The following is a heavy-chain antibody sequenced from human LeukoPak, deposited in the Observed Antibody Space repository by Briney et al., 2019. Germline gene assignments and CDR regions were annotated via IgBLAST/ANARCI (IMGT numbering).Heavy chain of an antibody. Sequence: PSETLSLTCAVYGLSFSGYYWSWVRQPPGKGLEWVGEINHSGSTNYNPSLTSRVTISVDTSKNTSSLKLSSVPATDTAVYYCARFLGYYGSGSHQARYYYYGMDVWGQGTTVTVSS. V-gene: IGHV4-34*01. CDR1: GLSFSGYY. CDR2: INHSGST. D-gene: IGHD3-10*01. J-gene: IGHJ6*02. CDR3: ARFLGYYGSGSHQARYYYYGMDV.